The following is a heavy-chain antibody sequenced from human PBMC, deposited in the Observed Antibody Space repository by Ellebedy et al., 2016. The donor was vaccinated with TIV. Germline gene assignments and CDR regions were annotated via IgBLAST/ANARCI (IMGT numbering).Heavy chain of an antibody. D-gene: IGHD1-20*01. V-gene: IGHV3-53*01. J-gene: IGHJ3*02. CDR3: ARRITGTYGDDALDI. CDR1: GFTVSYTY. Sequence: GGSLRLPCAASGFTVSYTYMSWVRQAPGKGLEWVSVIHTGGDTYYADSVKGRFTISRDSSQNTLYLQMNSLRAEDTAVYYCARRITGTYGDDALDIWGQGTMVTVSS. CDR2: IHTGGDT.